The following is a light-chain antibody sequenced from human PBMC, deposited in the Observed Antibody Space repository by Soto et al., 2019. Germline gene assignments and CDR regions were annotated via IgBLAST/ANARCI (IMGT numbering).Light chain of an antibody. CDR1: SGSIASNY. V-gene: IGLV6-57*03. CDR2: EDN. Sequence: NLMLTQPHSVSESPGKTATISCTRSSGSIASNYVQWYQQRPGSAPTTVIYEDNQRPSGVPDRFSGSIDSSSNSASLTISGLNTEDEADYYCQSYDSSNPWVFGGRTKLTVL. CDR3: QSYDSSNPWV. J-gene: IGLJ3*02.